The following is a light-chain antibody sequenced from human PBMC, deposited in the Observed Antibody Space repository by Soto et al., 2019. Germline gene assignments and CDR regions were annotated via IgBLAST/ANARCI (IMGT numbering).Light chain of an antibody. Sequence: EIVLTHSPGTLSLSPGERATLSFRASQTVSTNYLAWYQQKPGQAPRLLIYGASTRATGIPARFSGSGSGTDFTLTISRLEPEDVAVYYCQQYGSMPRTCGQGTKVDIK. V-gene: IGKV3-20*01. CDR3: QQYGSMPRT. CDR2: GAS. J-gene: IGKJ1*01. CDR1: QTVSTNY.